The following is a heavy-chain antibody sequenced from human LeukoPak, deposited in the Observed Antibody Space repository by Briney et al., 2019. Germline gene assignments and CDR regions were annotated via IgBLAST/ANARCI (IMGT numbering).Heavy chain of an antibody. CDR2: ISPGGGTT. D-gene: IGHD4-11*01. V-gene: IGHV3-23*01. CDR3: TKVRSGSSNWALRVFDY. J-gene: IGHJ4*02. Sequence: GGSLRLSCAVSGFTFSNEAMGWVRQLRGGGLEWVSTISPGGGTTYYAESMKGRFTISRDNSKSTLYLEMNSLRVEDTAVYYCTKVRSGSSNWALRVFDYWGQGALVAVSS. CDR1: GFTFSNEA.